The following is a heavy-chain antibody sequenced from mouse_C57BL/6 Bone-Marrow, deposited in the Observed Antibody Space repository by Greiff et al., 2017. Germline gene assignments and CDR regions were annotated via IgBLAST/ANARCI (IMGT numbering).Heavy chain of an antibody. CDR2: IDPSDSYT. CDR1: GYTFTSYW. CDR3: ARNYDGSMDY. D-gene: IGHD2-3*01. J-gene: IGHJ4*01. Sequence: QVQLQQPGAELVMPGASVKLSCKASGYTFTSYWMHWVKQRPGQGLEWIGEIDPSDSYTNYNQKFKGKSTLTVDKSSSTAYMQISSLTSEDSAVYYCARNYDGSMDYWGQGTSVTVSS. V-gene: IGHV1-69*01.